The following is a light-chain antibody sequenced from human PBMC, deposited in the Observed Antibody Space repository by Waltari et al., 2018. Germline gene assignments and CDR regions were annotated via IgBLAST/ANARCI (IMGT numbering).Light chain of an antibody. CDR2: KDS. CDR3: QSADSSGTSLYV. CDR1: ALPKQY. Sequence: SYELTQPPSVSVSPGQTARITCPGDALPKQYAYWYQKKPGQAPVLVIYKDSERPSGIPERFSGSSSGTTVTLTISGVQAEDEADYYCQSADSSGTSLYVFGTGTKVTVL. V-gene: IGLV3-25*03. J-gene: IGLJ1*01.